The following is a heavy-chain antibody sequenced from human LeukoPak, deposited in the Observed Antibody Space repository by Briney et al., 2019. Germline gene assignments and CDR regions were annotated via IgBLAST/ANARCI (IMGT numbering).Heavy chain of an antibody. D-gene: IGHD2-2*01. CDR1: GYTFTGFY. Sequence: ASVKVSCKTSGYTFTGFYIHWLRQAPGQGLEWMGWINPNSGGTNYAQKFQGLVTLSRDTSITTAYMEFSRVTSDDTAVYYCARTRPPCTSCLLLDYWGQGTLVTVSS. V-gene: IGHV1-2*02. CDR3: ARTRPPCTSCLLLDY. J-gene: IGHJ4*02. CDR2: INPNSGGT.